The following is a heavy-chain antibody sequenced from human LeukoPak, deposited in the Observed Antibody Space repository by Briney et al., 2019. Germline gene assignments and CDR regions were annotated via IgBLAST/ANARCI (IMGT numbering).Heavy chain of an antibody. Sequence: SETLSLTCTVSHYSINTGSYYWSWIRQPAGKGLEWIGRVYSSGSTNYNPSLKSRVSISVHTSKNQFSLKLSSVTAADTAVYYCARTTEGGYSYGYFYYYYMDVWGKGTTVTISS. CDR2: VYSSGST. CDR1: HYSINTGSYY. CDR3: ARTTEGGYSYGYFYYYYMDV. V-gene: IGHV4-61*02. D-gene: IGHD5-18*01. J-gene: IGHJ6*03.